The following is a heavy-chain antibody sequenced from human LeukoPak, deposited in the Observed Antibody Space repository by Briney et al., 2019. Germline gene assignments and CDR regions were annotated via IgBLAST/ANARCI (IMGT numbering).Heavy chain of an antibody. CDR1: GFIVSSNY. Sequence: GGSLRLSCAASGFIVSSNYMSWVRQAPGKGLEWVSGITGSGGIFYAESVKGRFTISRDNSKNSLYLQMNSLRAEDTAVYYCAKGGVGATVFDYWGQGTLVTVSS. J-gene: IGHJ4*02. CDR2: ITGSGGI. D-gene: IGHD1-26*01. V-gene: IGHV3-53*01. CDR3: AKGGVGATVFDY.